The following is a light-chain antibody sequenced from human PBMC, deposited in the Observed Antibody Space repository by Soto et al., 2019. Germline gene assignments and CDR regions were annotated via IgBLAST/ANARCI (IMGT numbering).Light chain of an antibody. Sequence: QSVLTQPASVSGSPGQSITISCTGTSSNVGSYKLVSWYQQHPGKAPTVLIYEGTKRPSGVSNRFSGSKSGNTASLTISGLQTEDEADYYCYSFAGSTTFSYVFGPGTKVTVL. V-gene: IGLV2-23*03. CDR3: YSFAGSTTFSYV. J-gene: IGLJ1*01. CDR2: EGT. CDR1: SSNVGSYKL.